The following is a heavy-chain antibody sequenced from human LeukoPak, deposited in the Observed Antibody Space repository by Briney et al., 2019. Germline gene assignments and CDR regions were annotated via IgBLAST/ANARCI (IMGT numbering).Heavy chain of an antibody. CDR3: VKDYSSGSPEYFHR. Sequence: PGGSLRLSCAASGFTFSNYAMSWVRQAPGKGLEWVSSIRGSGHSTYSAGSFKGRFTISRDNSKNTLYLQMNSLRVEDTAMYFCVKDYSSGSPEYFHRWGQGTLVTISS. CDR2: IRGSGHST. J-gene: IGHJ1*01. CDR1: GFTFSNYA. V-gene: IGHV3-23*01. D-gene: IGHD3-10*01.